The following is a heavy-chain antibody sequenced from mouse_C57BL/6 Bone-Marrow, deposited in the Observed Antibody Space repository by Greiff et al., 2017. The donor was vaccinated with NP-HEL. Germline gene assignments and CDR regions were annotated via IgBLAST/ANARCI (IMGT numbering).Heavy chain of an antibody. V-gene: IGHV1-47*01. CDR1: GYTFTTYP. CDR2: FHPYNDDT. J-gene: IGHJ4*01. CDR3: ARSRFSYYAMDY. Sequence: VKLVESGAELVKPGASVKMSCKASGYTFTTYPIEWMKQNHGKSLEWIGNFHPYNDDTKYNEKFKGKATLTVEKSSSTVYLELSRLTSDDSAVYYCARSRFSYYAMDYWGQGTSVTVSS.